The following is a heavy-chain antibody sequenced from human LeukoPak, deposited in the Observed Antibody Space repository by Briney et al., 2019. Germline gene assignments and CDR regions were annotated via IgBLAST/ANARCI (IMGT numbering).Heavy chain of an antibody. V-gene: IGHV3-74*01. CDR3: AKDLRRGNGGSPQGD. Sequence: GGSLRLSCAASGNYWMHWVRQAPGKGLVWVSHINSDGSWTSYADSVKGRFTISKDNAKNTVYLQMNSLRAEDTAVYYCAKDLRRGNGGSPQGDWGHGTLVTVSS. CDR1: GNYW. J-gene: IGHJ4*01. CDR2: INSDGSWT. D-gene: IGHD1-26*01.